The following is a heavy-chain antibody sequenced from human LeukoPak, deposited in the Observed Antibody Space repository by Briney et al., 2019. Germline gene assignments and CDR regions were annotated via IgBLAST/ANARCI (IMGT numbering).Heavy chain of an antibody. Sequence: QPGGSLRLSCAASGFTFSSYAMHWVRQAPGKGLEWVAVISYDGSNKYYADSVKGRFTITRDNSKDTLYLQMNSLRAEDTAVYYCARRIAVDGNDAFDIWGQGTMVTVFS. V-gene: IGHV3-30-3*01. CDR2: ISYDGSNK. J-gene: IGHJ3*02. D-gene: IGHD6-19*01. CDR1: GFTFSSYA. CDR3: ARRIAVDGNDAFDI.